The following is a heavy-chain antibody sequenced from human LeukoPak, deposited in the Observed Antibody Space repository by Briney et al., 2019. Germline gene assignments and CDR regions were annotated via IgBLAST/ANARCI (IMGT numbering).Heavy chain of an antibody. CDR1: GGSISTNY. D-gene: IGHD5-12*01. CDR3: ARGGPDLAREYFQY. J-gene: IGHJ1*01. CDR2: IYVTGTT. V-gene: IGHV4-4*07. Sequence: SETLSLTCTVSGGSISTNYWNWIRQPAGKGLEWIGRIYVTGTTYYNPSLKSRPTMSVDASRNQFFLNLSSVTAADTAVYYCARGGPDLAREYFQYWGQGTLVTVS.